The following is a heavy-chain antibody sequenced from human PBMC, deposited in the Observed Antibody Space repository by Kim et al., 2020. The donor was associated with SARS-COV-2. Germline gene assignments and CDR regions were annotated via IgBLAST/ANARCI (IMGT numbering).Heavy chain of an antibody. D-gene: IGHD2-2*01. J-gene: IGHJ4*02. V-gene: IGHV4-59*12. CDR2: TQYGGNA. CDR3: ARFAGEVTSCSPASCHLDS. CDR1: GGSFSTYH. Sequence: SETLSLTCTVSGGSFSTYHWAWLRQPPGKGLEWIGHTQYGGNAIYKASLESRLTISLDTSKNQFSLRLASVTAADTALYYCARFAGEVTSCSPASCHLDSWGQGTLVTVSS.